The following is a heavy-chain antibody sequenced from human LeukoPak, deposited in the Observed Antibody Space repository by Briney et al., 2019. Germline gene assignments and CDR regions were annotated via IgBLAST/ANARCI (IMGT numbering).Heavy chain of an antibody. Sequence: PSETLSLTCTVSGGSISSGGYFCSWIRQHPGKGLEWIGYIYYSGDTFYNPSLKSRVTISVDTSKNQFSLKLSSVTAADTAVYYCARAGGFFSPFGYWGQGTLVTVSS. CDR3: ARAGGFFSPFGY. CDR2: IYYSGDT. J-gene: IGHJ4*02. V-gene: IGHV4-31*03. D-gene: IGHD3-16*01. CDR1: GGSISSGGYF.